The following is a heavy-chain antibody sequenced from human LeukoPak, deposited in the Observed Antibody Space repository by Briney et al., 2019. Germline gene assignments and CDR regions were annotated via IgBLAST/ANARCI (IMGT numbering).Heavy chain of an antibody. Sequence: ASVKVSCKASGYTFTSYDINWVRQATGQGLEWMVWMNPNSGNTSYAQKFQGRVTMTRNTSISTAYMGLSSLRSEDTAVYYCATVILGGGDYPPHVYGMDVWGQGTTVTVSS. V-gene: IGHV1-8*01. CDR3: ATVILGGGDYPPHVYGMDV. CDR1: GYTFTSYD. J-gene: IGHJ6*02. D-gene: IGHD4-17*01. CDR2: MNPNSGNT.